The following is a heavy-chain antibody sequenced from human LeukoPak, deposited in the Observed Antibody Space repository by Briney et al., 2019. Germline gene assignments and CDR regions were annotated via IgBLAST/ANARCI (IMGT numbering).Heavy chain of an antibody. V-gene: IGHV3-30*03. J-gene: IGHJ4*02. CDR2: ISYDGSNK. D-gene: IGHD1-26*01. CDR3: ARDLTSGSLFDY. CDR1: GFTFSSYS. Sequence: GGSLRLSCAASGFTFSSYSMNWVRQAPGKGLEWVAVISYDGSNKYYADSVKGRFTISRDNSKNTLYLQMNSLRAEDTAVYYCARDLTSGSLFDYWGQGTLVTVSS.